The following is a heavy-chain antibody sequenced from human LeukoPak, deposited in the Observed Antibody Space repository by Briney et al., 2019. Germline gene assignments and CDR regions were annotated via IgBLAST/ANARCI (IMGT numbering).Heavy chain of an antibody. CDR3: ARDEGYYGAPLFDY. J-gene: IGHJ4*02. CDR2: ISAYNGNT. V-gene: IGHV1-18*01. D-gene: IGHD4/OR15-4a*01. CDR1: GYTFTSYG. Sequence: ASVTVPCKASGYTFTSYGISWVRQAPGQGLEWMGWISAYNGNTNYAQKLQGRVTMTTDTSTSTAYMELRSLRSDDTAVYYCARDEGYYGAPLFDYWGQGTLVTVSS.